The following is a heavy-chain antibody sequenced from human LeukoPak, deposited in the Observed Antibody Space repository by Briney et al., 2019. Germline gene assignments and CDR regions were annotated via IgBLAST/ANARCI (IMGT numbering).Heavy chain of an antibody. D-gene: IGHD3-3*01. CDR2: ISSSGNTI. V-gene: IGHV3-11*04. CDR3: ASRLAIWSGYYHP. CDR1: GFTFSDYY. Sequence: GGSLRLSRAASGFTFSDYYMSWIRQAPGKGLEWVSYISSSGNTIYYADSVKGRFTISRDSAKNSLYLQMNSLRAEDTAVYYCASRLAIWSGYYHPWGGGTQVTVSS. J-gene: IGHJ5*02.